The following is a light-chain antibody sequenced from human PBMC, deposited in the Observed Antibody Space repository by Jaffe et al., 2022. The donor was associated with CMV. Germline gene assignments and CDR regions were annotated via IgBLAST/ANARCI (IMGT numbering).Light chain of an antibody. Sequence: EIVLTQSPDTLSLSPGERATLSCRASQSVGDNYLSWYQQKPGQAPRLLIYGASKRATGIPDRFSGAVSGTDFTLTISRLEPEDFAVYYCQQLDSPPRTFGQGTKLEV. CDR2: GAS. CDR1: QSVGDNY. J-gene: IGKJ2*01. V-gene: IGKV3-20*01. CDR3: QQLDSPPRT.